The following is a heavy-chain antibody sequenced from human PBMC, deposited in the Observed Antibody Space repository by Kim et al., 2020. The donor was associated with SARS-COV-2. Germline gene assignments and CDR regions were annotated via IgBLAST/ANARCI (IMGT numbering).Heavy chain of an antibody. V-gene: IGHV4-34*01. Sequence: SETLSLTCAVYGGSFSGYYWSWIRQPPGKGLEWIGEINHSGSTNYNPSLKSRVTISVDTSKNQFSLKLSSVTAADTAVYYCARGNAIRVAGRNQPSWFDP. CDR3: ARGNAIRVAGRNQPSWFDP. CDR2: INHSGST. D-gene: IGHD6-19*01. CDR1: GGSFSGYY. J-gene: IGHJ5*02.